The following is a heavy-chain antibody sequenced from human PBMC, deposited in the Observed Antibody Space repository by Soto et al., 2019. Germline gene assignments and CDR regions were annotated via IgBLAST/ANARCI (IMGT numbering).Heavy chain of an antibody. Sequence: SETLSLTCAVYGGSFSGYYWSWIRQPPGKGLEWIGEINHSGSTNYNPSLKSRVTISVDTSKNQFSLKLSSVTAADTAVYYCATLLYDFWSGYSSGRRYFDYWGQGTLVTVSS. D-gene: IGHD3-3*01. CDR1: GGSFSGYY. CDR3: ATLLYDFWSGYSSGRRYFDY. V-gene: IGHV4-34*01. CDR2: INHSGST. J-gene: IGHJ4*02.